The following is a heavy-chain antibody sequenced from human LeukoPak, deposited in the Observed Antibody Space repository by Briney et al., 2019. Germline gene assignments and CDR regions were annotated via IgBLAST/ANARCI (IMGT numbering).Heavy chain of an antibody. V-gene: IGHV4-31*03. D-gene: IGHD5-24*01. CDR2: IYYSGST. Sequence: PSQTLSLTCTVSGGSISSGGYYWSWIRQHPGKGLEWIGYIYYSGSTYYNPSLKSRVTISVDTSKNQFSLKLSSVTAADTAVYYCASGYNSPYYYGMDVWGQGTTVTVSS. CDR1: GGSISSGGYY. CDR3: ASGYNSPYYYGMDV. J-gene: IGHJ6*02.